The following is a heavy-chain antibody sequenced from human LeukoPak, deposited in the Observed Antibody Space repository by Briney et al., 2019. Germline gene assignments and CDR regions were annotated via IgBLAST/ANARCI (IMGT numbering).Heavy chain of an antibody. J-gene: IGHJ4*02. CDR3: AKERKLLPFDY. D-gene: IGHD2-15*01. CDR2: ISGDGRGT. Sequence: GGSLRLSCAASGFTFSNAWMHWVLQGPGKELVWVARISGDGRGTTYVDSVKGRFTISRDNAKSTAFLQMNSLGAADTAVYYCAKERKLLPFDYWGQGTLVTVSS. CDR1: GFTFSNAW. V-gene: IGHV3-74*01.